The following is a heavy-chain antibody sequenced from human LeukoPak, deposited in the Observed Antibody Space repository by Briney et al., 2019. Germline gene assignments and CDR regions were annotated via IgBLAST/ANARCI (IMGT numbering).Heavy chain of an antibody. CDR3: ARPTGPNWFDP. Sequence: PSETLSLTCTVSGGSISSYYWSWIRQPPGKGLEWIGYIYYSGSTNYNPSLKSRVTISVDTSKNQFSLKLSSVTAADTAVYYCARPTGPNWFDPWGQGTLVTVSS. CDR2: IYYSGST. V-gene: IGHV4-59*08. D-gene: IGHD1-14*01. J-gene: IGHJ5*02. CDR1: GGSISSYY.